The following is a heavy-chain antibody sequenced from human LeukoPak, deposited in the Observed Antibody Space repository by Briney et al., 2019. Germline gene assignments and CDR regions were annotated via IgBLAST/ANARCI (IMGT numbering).Heavy chain of an antibody. V-gene: IGHV5-51*01. Sequence: GESLKISCKGSGYSFSDYWIGWVRQMPGKGLEWMGMIFPDDSDTRYSPSFQGQVTISADKSITTAYLRWSSLKASDTAMYYCAMTHSASWYGGYWGQGTLVTVSS. D-gene: IGHD6-13*01. CDR1: GYSFSDYW. CDR2: IFPDDSDT. J-gene: IGHJ4*02. CDR3: AMTHSASWYGGY.